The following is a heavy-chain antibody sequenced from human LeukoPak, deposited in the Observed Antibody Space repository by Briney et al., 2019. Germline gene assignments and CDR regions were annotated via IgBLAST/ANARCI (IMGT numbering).Heavy chain of an antibody. CDR3: AKDHDNTDYYYYFDS. V-gene: IGHV3-23*01. J-gene: IGHJ4*02. CDR2: ISETGRTT. Sequence: GGSLRISCAASGFSFDAYAMSWVRQAPGKGLKWVSGISETGRTTSYTDSVKGRFTISRDNSKNTLHLQMNRLRAEDTALYYCAKDHDNTDYYYYFDSWGQGTLVTVSS. CDR1: GFSFDAYA. D-gene: IGHD2-21*02.